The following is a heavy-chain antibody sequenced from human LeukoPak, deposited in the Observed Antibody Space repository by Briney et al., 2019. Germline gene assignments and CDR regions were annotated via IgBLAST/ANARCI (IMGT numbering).Heavy chain of an antibody. CDR1: GFTFSSYS. CDR2: ISSSSSYR. CDR3: AGYGEYWDWYFDL. Sequence: GGSLRLSCAASGFTFSSYSMNWVRQAPGKGLEWVSSISSSSSYRYYADSVKGRFTISRDNAKNSLYLQMNSLRAEDTAVYYCAGYGEYWDWYFDLWGRGTPVTVSP. V-gene: IGHV3-21*01. D-gene: IGHD4-17*01. J-gene: IGHJ2*01.